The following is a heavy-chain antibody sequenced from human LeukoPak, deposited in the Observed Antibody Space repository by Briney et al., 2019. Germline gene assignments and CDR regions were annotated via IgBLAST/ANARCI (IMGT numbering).Heavy chain of an antibody. J-gene: IGHJ6*02. Sequence: GGSLRLSCAASGFTFSSYAMPWVRQAPGKGLEWVAVISYDGSNKYYADSVKGRFTISRDNSKNTLYLQMNSLRAEDTAVYYCARDLGSAVAALGYGMDVWGQGTTVTVSS. V-gene: IGHV3-30-3*01. D-gene: IGHD6-19*01. CDR1: GFTFSSYA. CDR3: ARDLGSAVAALGYGMDV. CDR2: ISYDGSNK.